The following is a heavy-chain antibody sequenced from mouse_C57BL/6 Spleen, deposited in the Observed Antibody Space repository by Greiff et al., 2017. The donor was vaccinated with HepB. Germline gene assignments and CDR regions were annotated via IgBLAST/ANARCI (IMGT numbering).Heavy chain of an antibody. CDR1: GFTFSSYG. CDR2: ISSGGSYT. J-gene: IGHJ1*03. CDR3: ARQGITTRNYWYFDV. D-gene: IGHD2-4*01. Sequence: EVNLVESGGDLVKPGGSLKLSCAASGFTFSSYGMSWVRQTPDKRLEWVATISSGGSYTYYPDSVKGRFTISRDNAKNTLYLQMSSLKSEDTAMYYCARQGITTRNYWYFDVWGTGTTVTVSS. V-gene: IGHV5-6*01.